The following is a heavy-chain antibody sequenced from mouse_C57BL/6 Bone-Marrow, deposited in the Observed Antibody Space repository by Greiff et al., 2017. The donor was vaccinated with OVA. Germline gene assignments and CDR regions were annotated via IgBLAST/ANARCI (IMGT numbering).Heavy chain of an antibody. CDR3: ASFYEGAMDY. D-gene: IGHD2-3*01. Sequence: VKLVESGPELVKPGASVKISCKASGYAFSSSWMNWVKQRPGKGLEWIGRIYPGDGDTNYNGKFKGKATLTADKSSSTAYMQLSSLTSEDSAVYFCASFYEGAMDYWGQGTSVTVSS. CDR2: IYPGDGDT. J-gene: IGHJ4*01. V-gene: IGHV1-82*01. CDR1: GYAFSSSW.